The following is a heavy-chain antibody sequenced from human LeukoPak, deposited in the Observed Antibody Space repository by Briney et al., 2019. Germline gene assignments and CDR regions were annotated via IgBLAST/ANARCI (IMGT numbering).Heavy chain of an antibody. D-gene: IGHD2-15*01. CDR3: ARGVHQWSPFDY. CDR1: GYTFTGYY. Sequence: ASVKVSCKASGYTFTGYYMHWVRQAPGQGLEWMGWINPNSGGTNYAQKFQGWVTMTRDTSISTAYMELSRLRSDDTAVYYCARGVHQWSPFDYRSQGTLVTVSS. J-gene: IGHJ4*02. V-gene: IGHV1-2*04. CDR2: INPNSGGT.